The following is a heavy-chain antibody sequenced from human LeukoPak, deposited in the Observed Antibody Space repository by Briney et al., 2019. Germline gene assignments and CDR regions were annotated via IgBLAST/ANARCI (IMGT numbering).Heavy chain of an antibody. CDR3: ARHQTTYYYDSSGYPRDAFDI. J-gene: IGHJ3*02. CDR2: NHPGDSHT. Sequence: GAALLISCDCAGSIFTCYLICGVRPPPGEGVGWVGINHPGDSHTRYSPSFQARVTISADQSISTANLQWSSLKASDTAMYYCARHQTTYYYDSSGYPRDAFDIWGQGTMVTVSS. V-gene: IGHV5-51*01. CDR1: GSIFTCYL. D-gene: IGHD3-22*01.